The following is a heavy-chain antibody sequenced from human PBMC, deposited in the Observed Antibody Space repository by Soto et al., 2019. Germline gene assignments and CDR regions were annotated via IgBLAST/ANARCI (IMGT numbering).Heavy chain of an antibody. CDR2: INWNSGRI. CDR1: GFTFDYYA. D-gene: IGHD3-10*01. Sequence: SLRLSCAASGFTFDYYAMHWVRQAPGKGLEWVSGINWNSGRIVYADSVKGRFTISRDNAKNSLYLQMNSLRAEDTAFYYCAKTNSHGSGSYYSSFDYWGQGTLVTVSS. V-gene: IGHV3-9*01. CDR3: AKTNSHGSGSYYSSFDY. J-gene: IGHJ4*02.